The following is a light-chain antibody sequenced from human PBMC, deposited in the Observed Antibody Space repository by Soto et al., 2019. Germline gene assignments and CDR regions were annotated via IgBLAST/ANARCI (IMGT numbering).Light chain of an antibody. J-gene: IGKJ2*01. V-gene: IGKV3-15*01. Sequence: EIVMTQSPATLSVSPGERATLSCRASQSVSSNLAWYQQKPGQAPRLLIYGASTRATGIPARFSGSGSGTEFTLTISSLQSEDFAVYYCQQYNNWPPYTFGQGNKLVIK. CDR2: GAS. CDR1: QSVSSN. CDR3: QQYNNWPPYT.